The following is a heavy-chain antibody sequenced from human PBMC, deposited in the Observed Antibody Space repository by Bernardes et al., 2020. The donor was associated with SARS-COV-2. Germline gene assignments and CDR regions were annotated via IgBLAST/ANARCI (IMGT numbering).Heavy chain of an antibody. Sequence: SLRLSCAASGFTFDDYAMHWVRQAPGKGLEWVSGISWNSGSIGYADSVKGRFTISRDNAKNSLYLQMNSLRAEDTALYYCAKDLCSSTSCYEFMGYYYYYGMDVWGQGTTVTVSS. CDR3: AKDLCSSTSCYEFMGYYYYYGMDV. D-gene: IGHD2-2*01. J-gene: IGHJ6*02. V-gene: IGHV3-9*01. CDR2: ISWNSGSI. CDR1: GFTFDDYA.